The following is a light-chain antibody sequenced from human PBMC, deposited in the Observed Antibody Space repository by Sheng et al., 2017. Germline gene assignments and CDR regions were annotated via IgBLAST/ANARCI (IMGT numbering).Light chain of an antibody. CDR1: QDISNS. V-gene: IGKV1-33*01. J-gene: IGKJ2*01. CDR3: QHYDNLPVYT. Sequence: DIQMTQSPSSLSASVGDRVTITCQASQDISNSLNWYQQKPGKAPKVLIYGASKLETGVPSRFSGSGSGTDFTFSISSLQPEDIATYYCQHYDNLPVYTFGQGTKVEI. CDR2: GAS.